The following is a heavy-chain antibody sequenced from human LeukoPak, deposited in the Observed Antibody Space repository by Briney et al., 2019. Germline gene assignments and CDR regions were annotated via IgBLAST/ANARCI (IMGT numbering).Heavy chain of an antibody. CDR3: ARGAYYYED. CDR2: IYENGGTT. V-gene: IGHV3-23*01. D-gene: IGHD3-22*01. Sequence: GGSLRLSCVGSGFTFRSHAMSWVRQAPEEGLEFVSGIYENGGTTYYADSVKGRFSISRDNSKNTLYLQMNSLRAEDTAVYYCARGAYYYEDWGQGTLVTVSS. CDR1: GFTFRSHA. J-gene: IGHJ4*02.